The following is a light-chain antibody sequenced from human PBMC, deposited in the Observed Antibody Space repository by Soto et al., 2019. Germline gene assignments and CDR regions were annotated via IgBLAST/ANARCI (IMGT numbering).Light chain of an antibody. CDR2: TAS. CDR3: QQDDSFPFT. CDR1: QGISSW. J-gene: IGKJ3*01. Sequence: DIQMTQSPSSVSASVGDRVTITCRASQGISSWLGWYQQKPGKAPKLLIYTASTLLSGGPSRFSGSVSGTDFTLTISSLQPEDFATYNCQQDDSFPFTFGPGTKVDIK. V-gene: IGKV1-12*01.